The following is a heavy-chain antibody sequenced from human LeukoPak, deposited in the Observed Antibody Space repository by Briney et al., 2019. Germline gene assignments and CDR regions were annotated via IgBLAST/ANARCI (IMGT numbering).Heavy chain of an antibody. CDR2: IWYDGSNK. D-gene: IGHD3-3*01. Sequence: GRSLRLSCAASGFTFSSYGMHWVRQAPGKGLEWVAVIWYDGSNKYYADSVKGRFTISRDNSKNTLYLQMNSLRAEDTAVYYCAEDTAYDFWSGYYTPAFDYWGQGTLVTVSS. CDR3: AEDTAYDFWSGYYTPAFDY. CDR1: GFTFSSYG. V-gene: IGHV3-33*06. J-gene: IGHJ4*02.